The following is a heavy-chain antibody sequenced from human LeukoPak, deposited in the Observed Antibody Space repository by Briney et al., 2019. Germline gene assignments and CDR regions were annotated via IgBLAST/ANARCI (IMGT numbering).Heavy chain of an antibody. V-gene: IGHV3-30*18. Sequence: GGSLRLSCAASGFTFSSYGMHWVRQAPGKGLEWVAVISYDGSNKYYVDSVKGRFTISRDNSKNTLYLQMNSLRAEDTAVYYCAKDSGYGGNSPFDYWGQGTLVTVSS. CDR1: GFTFSSYG. CDR3: AKDSGYGGNSPFDY. D-gene: IGHD4-23*01. CDR2: ISYDGSNK. J-gene: IGHJ4*02.